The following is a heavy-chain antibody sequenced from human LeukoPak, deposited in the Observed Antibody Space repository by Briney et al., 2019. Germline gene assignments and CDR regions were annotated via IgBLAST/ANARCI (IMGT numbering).Heavy chain of an antibody. CDR1: GFTFSSYS. CDR3: ASLGHYYYYYMDV. Sequence: GGSLRLSCAASGFTFSSYSMNWVRQAPGKGLEWVSYISSSSSTIYYADSVKGRFTISRDNAKNSLYLQMNSLRAEDTAVYYCASLGHYYYYYMDVWGKGTTVTVSS. D-gene: IGHD1-26*01. J-gene: IGHJ6*03. V-gene: IGHV3-48*04. CDR2: ISSSSSTI.